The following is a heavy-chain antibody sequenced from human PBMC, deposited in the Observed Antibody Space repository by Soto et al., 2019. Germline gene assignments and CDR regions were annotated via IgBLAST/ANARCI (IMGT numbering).Heavy chain of an antibody. J-gene: IGHJ4*02. D-gene: IGHD3-10*01. V-gene: IGHV3-23*01. Sequence: PGGSLILSCAASGFTFSSYAMSWVRQAPGKGLEWVSAISGSGGSTYYADSVKGRFXXSRXXSXNTLCLQMNSLRAEDTAVYYCAKDLRGVYYYGSGSYPGPFDYWGQGTLVTVSS. CDR3: AKDLRGVYYYGSGSYPGPFDY. CDR2: ISGSGGST. CDR1: GFTFSSYA.